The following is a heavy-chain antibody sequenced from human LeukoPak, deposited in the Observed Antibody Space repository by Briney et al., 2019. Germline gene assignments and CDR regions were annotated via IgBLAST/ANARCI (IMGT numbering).Heavy chain of an antibody. CDR3: ARDADGSGSYFDY. Sequence: ASVKVSCKASGYTFTSYDINWVRQATGQGLEWMGWMNPNSGNTGYAQKFQGRVTITRNTSISTAYMELSSLRSEDTAVYYCARDADGSGSYFDYWGQGTLVTVSS. CDR2: MNPNSGNT. J-gene: IGHJ4*02. D-gene: IGHD3-10*01. V-gene: IGHV1-8*03. CDR1: GYTFTSYD.